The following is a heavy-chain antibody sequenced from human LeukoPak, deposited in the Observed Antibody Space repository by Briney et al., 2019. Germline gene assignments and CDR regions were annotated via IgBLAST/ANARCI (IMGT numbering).Heavy chain of an antibody. CDR2: ISAYNGDK. D-gene: IGHD3-22*01. J-gene: IGHJ3*02. V-gene: IGHV1-18*01. CDR1: GYTFNNYG. CDR3: ARASASPTNSNSYYFETTKKNAFDI. Sequence: ASVKVSCKPSGYTFNNYGITWVRQAPGQGLEWMGWISAYNGDKHYAQKLQGRVTMTTDTSTRTAYMELRSLSSDDTAVYYCARASASPTNSNSYYFETTKKNAFDIWGQGTMVTVS.